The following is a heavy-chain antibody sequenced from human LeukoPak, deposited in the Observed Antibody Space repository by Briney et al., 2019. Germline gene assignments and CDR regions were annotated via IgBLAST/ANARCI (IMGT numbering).Heavy chain of an antibody. CDR1: GGSISSYY. CDR2: IYNSGST. CDR3: ARGFSTTVGYH. V-gene: IGHV4-59*01. J-gene: IGHJ5*02. Sequence: PSETLSLTCTVSGGSISSYYWNWTRQPPGKGLEWIGYIYNSGSTNYNPSLKSRVTISVDTSTNQFSLKLRSVSAAGTAAYYCARGFSTTVGYHWGQGTLVTVSS. D-gene: IGHD1-1*01.